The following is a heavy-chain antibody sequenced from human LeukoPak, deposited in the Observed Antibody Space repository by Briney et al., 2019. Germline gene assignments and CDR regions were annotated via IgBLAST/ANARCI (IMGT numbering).Heavy chain of an antibody. V-gene: IGHV3-23*01. Sequence: GGSLRLPCAASGFTFSSYAMSWVRQAPGKGLEWVSAISGSGGSTYYADSVKGRFTISRDNSKNTLYLQMNSLRAEDTAVYYCAKSRDFWSGYYNYYYYGMDVWGQGTTVTVSS. D-gene: IGHD3-3*01. J-gene: IGHJ6*02. CDR2: ISGSGGST. CDR3: AKSRDFWSGYYNYYYYGMDV. CDR1: GFTFSSYA.